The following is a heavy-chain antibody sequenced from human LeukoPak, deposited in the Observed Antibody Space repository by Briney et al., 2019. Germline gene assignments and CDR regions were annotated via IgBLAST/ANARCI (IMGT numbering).Heavy chain of an antibody. J-gene: IGHJ4*02. Sequence: GSLRLSCAASGFTFSRYWMSWVRQPPGKGLEWIGEIYHSGSTNYNPSLKSRVTISVDKSKNQFSLKLSSVTAADTAVYYCARDPRDSSGYYRPFDYWGQGTLVTVSS. CDR2: IYHSGST. CDR1: GFTFSRYW. V-gene: IGHV4-4*02. CDR3: ARDPRDSSGYYRPFDY. D-gene: IGHD3-22*01.